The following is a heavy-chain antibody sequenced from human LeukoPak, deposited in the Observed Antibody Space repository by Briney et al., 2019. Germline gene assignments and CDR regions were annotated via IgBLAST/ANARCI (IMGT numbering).Heavy chain of an antibody. D-gene: IGHD2-21*02. CDR3: ARDRRVTFFDY. J-gene: IGHJ4*02. CDR2: INPNSGGT. CDR1: GYTFTGYY. Sequence: ASVKVSCKASGYTFTGYYMHWVRQAPGQGLEWMGWINPNSGGTNYAQKFQGRVTMTRDTSISTAYMELNSLRAEDTAVYYCARDRRVTFFDYWGQGTLVTVSS. V-gene: IGHV1-2*02.